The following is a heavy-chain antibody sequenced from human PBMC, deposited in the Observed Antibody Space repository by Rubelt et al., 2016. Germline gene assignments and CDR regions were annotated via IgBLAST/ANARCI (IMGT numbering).Heavy chain of an antibody. CDR1: GGSISSYY. Sequence: QVQLQESGPGLVKPSETLSLTCTVSGGSISSYYWSWIRQPPGKGLEWIGEINHSGRTNYNPSLKSRVTISVDTSKDPFSLKRNAVTAADTAVYYCRITIIRGVIPFDYWGQGTLVTVSA. CDR2: INHSGRT. J-gene: IGHJ4*02. D-gene: IGHD3-10*01. CDR3: RITIIRGVIPFDY. V-gene: IGHV4-59*12.